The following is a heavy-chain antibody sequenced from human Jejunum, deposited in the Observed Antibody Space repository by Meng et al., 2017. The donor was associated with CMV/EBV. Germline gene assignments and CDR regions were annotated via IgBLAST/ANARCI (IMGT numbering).Heavy chain of an antibody. Sequence: TFNNFALSLVRQAPGKGLEWVSAISGGGTYPYTVDSVKGRFTISRDNSENTLYLQMDGLTADDTAVYYCAKYGRNRNWNYGEMDYWGQGTRVTVSS. D-gene: IGHD1-7*01. V-gene: IGHV3-23*01. J-gene: IGHJ4*02. CDR3: AKYGRNRNWNYGEMDY. CDR2: ISGGGTYP. CDR1: TFNNFA.